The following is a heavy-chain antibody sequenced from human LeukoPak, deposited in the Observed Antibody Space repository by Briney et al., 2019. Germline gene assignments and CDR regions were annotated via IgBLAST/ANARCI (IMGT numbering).Heavy chain of an antibody. V-gene: IGHV1-69*13. Sequence: SVKVSCKTSGGTFSSYAISWVRQAPGQGLEWMGGIIPIFGTTNYAQKFQGRVTITADESTSTAYMELSSLRSEDTAVYYCARGVRNSGSYYIDYWGQGTQATVSS. CDR1: GGTFSSYA. D-gene: IGHD1-26*01. CDR3: ARGVRNSGSYYIDY. J-gene: IGHJ4*02. CDR2: IIPIFGTT.